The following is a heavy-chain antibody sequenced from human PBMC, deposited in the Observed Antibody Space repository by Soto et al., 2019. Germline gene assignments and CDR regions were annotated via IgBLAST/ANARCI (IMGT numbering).Heavy chain of an antibody. J-gene: IGHJ5*02. CDR1: GFTLSGYA. CDR3: AKDAVSDYVEWFDL. V-gene: IGHV3-23*01. CDR2: ISGSGGST. D-gene: IGHD4-17*01. Sequence: GGSLRLSCAASGFTLSGYAMSWVRQAPGKGLEWVSTISGSGGSTYHADSAKGRFTISRDNSKNTLYLQMNSLRAEDTAVYYCAKDAVSDYVEWFDLWGQGTLVTVYS.